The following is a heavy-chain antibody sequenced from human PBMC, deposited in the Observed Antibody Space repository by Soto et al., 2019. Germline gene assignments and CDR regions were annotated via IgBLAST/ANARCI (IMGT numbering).Heavy chain of an antibody. CDR1: GFNVNSDY. CDR2: IYSGETT. CDR3: VSWVSAHFDY. Sequence: GGSLRLSCAASGFNVNSDYMNWVRQTPGKGLEWVASIYSGETTYYADSVRGRFTISSDKSKNTVHLHMNSLRADDTATYFCVSWVSAHFDYWGHGTPVTVSS. J-gene: IGHJ4*01. D-gene: IGHD2-8*01. V-gene: IGHV3-53*01.